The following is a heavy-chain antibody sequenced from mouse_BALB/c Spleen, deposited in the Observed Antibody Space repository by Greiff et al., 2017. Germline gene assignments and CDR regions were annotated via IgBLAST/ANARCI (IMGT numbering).Heavy chain of an antibody. J-gene: IGHJ4*01. V-gene: IGHV14-3*02. CDR2: IDPANGNT. CDR3: ARALLRLRGGAMDY. D-gene: IGHD1-2*01. Sequence: VQLQQSGAELVKPGASVKLSCTASGFNIKDTYMHWVKQRPEQGLEWIGRIDPANGNTKYDPKFQGKATITADTSSNTAYLQLSSLTSEDTAVYYCARALLRLRGGAMDYWGQGTSVTVSS. CDR1: GFNIKDTY.